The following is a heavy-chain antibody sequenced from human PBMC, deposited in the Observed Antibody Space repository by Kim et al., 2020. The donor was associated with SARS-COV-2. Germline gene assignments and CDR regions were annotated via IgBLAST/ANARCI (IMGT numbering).Heavy chain of an antibody. Sequence: GGSLRLSCAASGFPFSSYAMNWVRQAPGKGLEWVAVISYDGSNKYYEDSVKGRFTISRDNSKNTLYLQMNSLRAEDTAVYYCARVSDYGLPDYYGMDVWGQGTTVTVSS. D-gene: IGHD4-17*01. V-gene: IGHV3-30*04. CDR3: ARVSDYGLPDYYGMDV. CDR2: ISYDGSNK. J-gene: IGHJ6*02. CDR1: GFPFSSYA.